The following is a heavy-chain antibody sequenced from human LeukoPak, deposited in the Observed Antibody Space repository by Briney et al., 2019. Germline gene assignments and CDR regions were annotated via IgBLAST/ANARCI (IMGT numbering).Heavy chain of an antibody. J-gene: IGHJ4*02. V-gene: IGHV3-23*01. CDR1: GFLFSRCA. CDR2: ISGAGDIA. Sequence: PGGSLRHSCAASGFLFSRCAMSWVRQAPGKGLEWVSSISGAGDIAHYAESVKGRFTISRDNSGNTLYVQMDSLRAEDTAVYYCAKDRDILTGYFDSWGQGTLVTVSS. D-gene: IGHD3-9*01. CDR3: AKDRDILTGYFDS.